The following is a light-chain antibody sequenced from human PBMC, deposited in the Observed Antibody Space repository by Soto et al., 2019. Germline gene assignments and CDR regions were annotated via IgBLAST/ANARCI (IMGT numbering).Light chain of an antibody. J-gene: IGKJ3*01. CDR1: QSVSNY. Sequence: DIQMTQSPSSLSASGGYRVTMSFRASQSVSNYLNWYQQKPGKAPTLLIYAASTLQSGVPSRISGSGSGTDFTLTISSLQPEDFATYYCQQDLSPPLTFAPGTKVDIK. V-gene: IGKV1-39*01. CDR2: AAS. CDR3: QQDLSPPLT.